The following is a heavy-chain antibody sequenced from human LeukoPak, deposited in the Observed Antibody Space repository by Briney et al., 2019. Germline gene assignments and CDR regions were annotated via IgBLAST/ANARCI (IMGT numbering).Heavy chain of an antibody. V-gene: IGHV3-21*01. CDR3: ARAIAAAGRSDYYYGMDV. J-gene: IGHJ6*02. CDR1: GFTFSSYS. CDR2: ISSSSSYI. D-gene: IGHD6-13*01. Sequence: GGSLRLSCAASGFTFSSYSMNWVRQAPGKGLEWVSSISSSSSYIYYADSVKGRFTISRDNAKNSLYLQMNSLRAEDTAVYYCARAIAAAGRSDYYYGMDVWGQGTTVTVSS.